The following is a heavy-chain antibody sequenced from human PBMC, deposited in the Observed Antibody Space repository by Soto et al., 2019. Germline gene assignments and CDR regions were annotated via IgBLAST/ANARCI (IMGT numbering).Heavy chain of an antibody. D-gene: IGHD6-19*01. V-gene: IGHV4-59*01. J-gene: IGHJ3*01. CDR3: ARVGNYSSGTFDAFDF. CDR2: IYYSGST. Sequence: QVQLQESGPGLVKPSETLSLTCTVSGGSISNYYWSWIRQPPGKGLEWIGYIYYSGSTNYNPSLTSSVTISVDTSKNQSSLKLSSVTAADTAVYYCARVGNYSSGTFDAFDFWGQGTMVTVSS. CDR1: GGSISNYY.